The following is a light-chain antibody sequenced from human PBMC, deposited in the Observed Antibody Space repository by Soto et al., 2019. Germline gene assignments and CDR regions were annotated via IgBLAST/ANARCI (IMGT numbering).Light chain of an antibody. V-gene: IGKV3-15*01. CDR3: QQYNNWPMYT. Sequence: EIVMTQSPATLSVSPGERATLSCRASQSVSSNLAWYQQKPGQAPRLLIYGASTRATGIPARFSGSGSGTKFTLTIISLQSEDFAVYYCQQYNNWPMYTFGQGTKLEIK. CDR2: GAS. CDR1: QSVSSN. J-gene: IGKJ2*01.